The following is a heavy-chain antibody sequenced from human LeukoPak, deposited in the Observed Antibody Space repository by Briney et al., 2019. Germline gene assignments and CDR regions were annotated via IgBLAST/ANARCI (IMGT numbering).Heavy chain of an antibody. CDR1: GGSFSGYY. J-gene: IGHJ6*02. V-gene: IGHV4-34*01. Sequence: SETLSLTCAVYGGSFSGYYWSWIRQPPGKGLEWIGEINHSGSTNYNPSLKSRVTISVDTSKNQFSLKLSSVTAADTAVYYCARARGSYPRLYYYYYGMDVWGQGTTVTVSS. D-gene: IGHD1-26*01. CDR2: INHSGST. CDR3: ARARGSYPRLYYYYYGMDV.